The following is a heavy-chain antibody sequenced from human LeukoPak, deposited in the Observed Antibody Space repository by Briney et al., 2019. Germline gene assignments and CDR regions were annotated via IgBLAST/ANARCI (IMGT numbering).Heavy chain of an antibody. V-gene: IGHV3-23*01. D-gene: IGHD3-22*01. Sequence: PGGTLSLSSAASAFTSSGIAMSRVPQAQGKGLQCCSAFSGGSTTYDPDSVERRIIISRANSKNTLYLEMNSLRAEDMAVYYCANLDYYDTELDYWGQGNLVTVSP. CDR3: ANLDYYDTELDY. CDR1: AFTSSGIA. CDR2: FSGGSTT. J-gene: IGHJ4*02.